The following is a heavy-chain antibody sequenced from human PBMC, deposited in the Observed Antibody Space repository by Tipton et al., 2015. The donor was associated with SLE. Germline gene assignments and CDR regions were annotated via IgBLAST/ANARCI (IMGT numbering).Heavy chain of an antibody. CDR3: ARSSSVRTLLWPTFAY. J-gene: IGHJ4*02. CDR1: GRSFIGSY. D-gene: IGHD2/OR15-2a*01. Sequence: TLSLTCAVYGRSFIGSYWTWIRQPPGKGLEWIGDIDHRGTTYYNPSLKSRVTISADTSKNHLSLKLTSVTAADTAVYFCARSSSVRTLLWPTFAYWGQGTLVTVSS. CDR2: IDHRGTT. V-gene: IGHV4-34*01.